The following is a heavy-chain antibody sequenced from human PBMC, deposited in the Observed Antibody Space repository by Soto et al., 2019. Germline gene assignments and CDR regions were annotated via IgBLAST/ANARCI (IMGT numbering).Heavy chain of an antibody. CDR1: GFIFSDYP. J-gene: IGHJ3*02. V-gene: IGHV3-49*03. D-gene: IGHD1-1*01. CDR3: TRAVRLSGHAFDI. Sequence: EVQLVESGGGLVQPGRSLRLSCTASGFIFSDYPMSWFRQAPGKGLEWVAYIRTAAYGGTTEYAASVKDRFSISRDDSASIASLQMNSLETEDTAVYFCTRAVRLSGHAFDIWGQGTMVTVSS. CDR2: IRTAAYGGTT.